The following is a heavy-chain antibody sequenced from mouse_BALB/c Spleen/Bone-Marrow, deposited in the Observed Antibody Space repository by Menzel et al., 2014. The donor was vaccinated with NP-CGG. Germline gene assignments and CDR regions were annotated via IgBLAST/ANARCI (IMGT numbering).Heavy chain of an antibody. V-gene: IGHV14-3*02. CDR1: GFNIEDTY. Sequence: EVKLQESGAELVKPGASVKLSCTASGFNIEDTYMQWVKQRPEQGLEWIGRIDPANGNTKYDPKFQGKATITADTSSNTAYLQLSSLTSEDTAVYYCAEITTAAYYVMDYWGQGTSVTVSS. CDR3: AEITTAAYYVMDY. CDR2: IDPANGNT. D-gene: IGHD1-2*01. J-gene: IGHJ4*01.